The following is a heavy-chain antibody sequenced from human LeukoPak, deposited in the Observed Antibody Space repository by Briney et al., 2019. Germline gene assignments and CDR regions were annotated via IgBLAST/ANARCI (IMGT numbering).Heavy chain of an antibody. Sequence: ASVKVSCKASGYTFTSYGISWVRQAPGQGLEWMGWISAYNGNTNYAQKLQGRVTMTTDTSTSTAYMELRSLRSDDTAVYYCARSGYDSTLLNWFDPWGQGTLVTVSS. J-gene: IGHJ5*02. CDR2: ISAYNGNT. V-gene: IGHV1-18*01. CDR3: ARSGYDSTLLNWFDP. CDR1: GYTFTSYG. D-gene: IGHD3-22*01.